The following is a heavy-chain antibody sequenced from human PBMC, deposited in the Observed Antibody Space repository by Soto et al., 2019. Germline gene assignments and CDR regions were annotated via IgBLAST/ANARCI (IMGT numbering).Heavy chain of an antibody. CDR1: GLTLSNSW. V-gene: IGHV3-7*01. CDR3: ARAHR. Sequence: LRLSCAASGLTLSNSWMSWLRQAPGKGLEWVASINQDGSEKHYVDSVKGRFAISRDSAKNSLYLQMDSLRAEDTAVYYCARAHRWGQGTLVTVSS. J-gene: IGHJ5*02. CDR2: INQDGSEK.